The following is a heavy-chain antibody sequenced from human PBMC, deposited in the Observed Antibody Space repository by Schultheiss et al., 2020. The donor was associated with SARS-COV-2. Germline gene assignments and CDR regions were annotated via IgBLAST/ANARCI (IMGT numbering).Heavy chain of an antibody. CDR1: GFIFSTSW. Sequence: ESLKISCAASGFIFSTSWMSWIRQPPGKGLEWIGYIYYSGSTNYNPSLKSRVTISVDTSKNQFSLKLSSVTAADTAVYYCARHRSWYDYWGQGTLVTVSS. CDR3: ARHRSWYDY. D-gene: IGHD6-13*01. J-gene: IGHJ4*02. V-gene: IGHV4-59*01. CDR2: IYYSGST.